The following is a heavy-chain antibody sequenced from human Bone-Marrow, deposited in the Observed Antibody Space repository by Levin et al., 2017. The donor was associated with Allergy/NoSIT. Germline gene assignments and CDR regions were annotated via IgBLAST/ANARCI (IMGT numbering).Heavy chain of an antibody. V-gene: IGHV3-23*01. CDR3: ATHNTYGGFDY. D-gene: IGHD4-17*01. J-gene: IGHJ4*02. CDR1: GFTFSSYA. CDR2: ISGSGGTT. Sequence: GGSLRLSCAASGFTFSSYAMSWVRQAPGTGLEWVSAISGSGGTTSYADSVKGRFTISRDDSKSTLYLQINSLRAEDMAIYYCATHNTYGGFDYWGQGTLVTVSS.